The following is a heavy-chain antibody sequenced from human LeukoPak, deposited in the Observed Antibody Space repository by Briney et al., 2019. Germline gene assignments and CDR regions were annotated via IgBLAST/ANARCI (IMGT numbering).Heavy chain of an antibody. Sequence: GGSLRLSCAASGFTVSSNYMSWVRQAPGKGLEWVSHINSDGSRTSYADSVKGRFTISRDNAKNTLYLQMNSLRAEDTAVYYCAREAYCGGDCYSSGMDVWGQGTTVTVSS. J-gene: IGHJ6*02. CDR1: GFTVSSNY. CDR2: INSDGSRT. D-gene: IGHD2-21*02. V-gene: IGHV3-74*01. CDR3: AREAYCGGDCYSSGMDV.